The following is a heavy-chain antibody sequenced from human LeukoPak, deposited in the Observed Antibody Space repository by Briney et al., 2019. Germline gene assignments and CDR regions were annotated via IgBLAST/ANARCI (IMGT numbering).Heavy chain of an antibody. D-gene: IGHD3-9*01. J-gene: IGHJ4*02. CDR2: ISAYNGNT. Sequence: ASVKVSCKASGYTFTSYGISWVRQAPGQGLEWMGWISAYNGNTNYAQKLQGRVTMTTDTSTSTAYMELRSLRSDDTAVYYCARDGSYYDILTGLDYWGQGTLVTVSS. CDR1: GYTFTSYG. V-gene: IGHV1-18*01. CDR3: ARDGSYYDILTGLDY.